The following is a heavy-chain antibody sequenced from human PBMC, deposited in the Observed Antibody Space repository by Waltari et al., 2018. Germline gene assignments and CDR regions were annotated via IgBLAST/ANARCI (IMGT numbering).Heavy chain of an antibody. J-gene: IGHJ6*02. CDR2: ITKDGREK. CDR3: ARNRGVGTSAYYFYGMDV. Sequence: LEESGGGLVQPGGSLRLSCAASGFTFRNYSMSLVRQAPGKGVEWVAKITKDGREKYYLDSMKGRFTVSRDNAKNSLYLQLNSLRVEETATFYCARNRGVGTSAYYFYGMDVWGQGTTVIVSS. D-gene: IGHD2-21*02. CDR1: GFTFRNYS. V-gene: IGHV3-7*01.